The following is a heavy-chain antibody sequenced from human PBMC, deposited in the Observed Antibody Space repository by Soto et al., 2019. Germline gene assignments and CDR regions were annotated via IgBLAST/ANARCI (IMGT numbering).Heavy chain of an antibody. CDR3: AKDPTGYCSSTSCWTEWFDP. Sequence: GGSLRLSCAASGFTFSSYAMSWVRQAPGKGLEWVSAISGSGGSTYYADSVKGRLTISRDNSKNTLYLQMNSLRAEDTAVYYCAKDPTGYCSSTSCWTEWFDPWGQGTLVTVS. CDR1: GFTFSSYA. J-gene: IGHJ5*02. V-gene: IGHV3-23*01. CDR2: ISGSGGST. D-gene: IGHD2-2*03.